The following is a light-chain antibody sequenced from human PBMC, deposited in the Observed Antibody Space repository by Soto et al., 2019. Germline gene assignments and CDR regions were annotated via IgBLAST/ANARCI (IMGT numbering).Light chain of an antibody. CDR3: QQLNSYPPFT. CDR1: QGINSY. V-gene: IGKV1-9*01. J-gene: IGKJ3*01. CDR2: AAS. Sequence: DIQLTQSPSFLSASVGDRVTITCRASQGINSYLAWYQQKPGKAPKFLISAASTLQSGVPSRFSGSGSGTEFTLTITSLQPEDFATYYCQQLNSYPPFTFGPGTKVDIK.